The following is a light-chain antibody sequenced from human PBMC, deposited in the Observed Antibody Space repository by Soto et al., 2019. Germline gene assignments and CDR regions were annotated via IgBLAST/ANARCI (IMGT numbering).Light chain of an antibody. CDR2: ANS. V-gene: IGLV1-40*01. CDR1: SSNIGADYD. CDR3: QSYDSSLSAVV. J-gene: IGLJ2*01. Sequence: QSVLTQPPSVSGAPGQRVTISCTGSSSNIGADYDVHWYHQLPGTAPKLLMYANSNRPSGVPDRFSGSKSGTSASLAITGLQPEDEADYYCQSYDSSLSAVVFGGGTKLTVL.